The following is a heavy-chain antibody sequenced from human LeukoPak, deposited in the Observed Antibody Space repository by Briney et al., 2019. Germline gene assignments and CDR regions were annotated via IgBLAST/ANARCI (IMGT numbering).Heavy chain of an antibody. CDR1: GGSFSGYY. V-gene: IGHV4-34*01. J-gene: IGHJ4*02. CDR3: ARTRYCSGGSCFYFDY. D-gene: IGHD2-15*01. Sequence: SETLSLTCAVYGGSFSGYYWSWIRQPPGKGLEWIGEINRSGSTNYNPSLKSRVTISVDTSKNQFSLKLSSVTAADTAVYYCARTRYCSGGSCFYFDYWGQGTLVTVSS. CDR2: INRSGST.